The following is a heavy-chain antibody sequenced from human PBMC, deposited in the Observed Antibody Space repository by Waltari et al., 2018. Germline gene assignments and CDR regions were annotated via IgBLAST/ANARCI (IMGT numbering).Heavy chain of an antibody. CDR2: VHHSGKT. CDR3: AGDRAIGLFFDY. V-gene: IGHV4-4*02. Sequence: QVQLQESDQGRVKPSGTLSLTCAVTGDAISGNYWWSWVRQSPEKGLEWIGQVHHSGKTHYNPSLQSRVAISVDKPKNQFSLNLNSVTAADTAIYYCAGDRAIGLFFDYWGRGTLVTVSS. J-gene: IGHJ4*02. D-gene: IGHD2-2*01. CDR1: GDAISGNYW.